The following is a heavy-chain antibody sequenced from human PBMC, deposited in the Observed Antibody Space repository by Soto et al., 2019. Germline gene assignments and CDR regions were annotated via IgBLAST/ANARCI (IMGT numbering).Heavy chain of an antibody. CDR2: ISAYNGNT. D-gene: IGHD3-10*01. CDR1: GYTFTSYG. V-gene: IGHV1-18*01. Sequence: QVQLVQSGAEVKKPGASVKVSCKASGYTFTSYGISWVRQAPGQGLEWMGWISAYNGNTNYAQKLQGRVTMTTDTSTSTAYMELRSLRSDDTTVYYCARVNYYASGSYYYYHMDVWGQGTTVTVSS. CDR3: ARVNYYASGSYYYYHMDV. J-gene: IGHJ6*02.